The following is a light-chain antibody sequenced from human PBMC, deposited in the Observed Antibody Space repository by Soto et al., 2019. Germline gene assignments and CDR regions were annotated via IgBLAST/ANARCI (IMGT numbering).Light chain of an antibody. CDR1: SSDVGSYNL. J-gene: IGLJ1*01. CDR3: CSYAGDSAV. CDR2: EVT. V-gene: IGLV2-23*02. Sequence: LTQPASVSESPGQSITISCTGTSSDVGSYNLVSWYQQHPGKAPKLMIYEVTKRPSGVSSRFSGSKSGNTASLTISGLQAEDEADYFCCSYAGDSAVFGPGTKVTVL.